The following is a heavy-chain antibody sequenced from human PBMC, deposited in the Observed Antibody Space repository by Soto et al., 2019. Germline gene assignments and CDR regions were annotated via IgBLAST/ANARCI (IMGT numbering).Heavy chain of an antibody. CDR1: GGTFSSYA. V-gene: IGHV1-69*01. D-gene: IGHD4-17*01. CDR2: IIPIFGTA. CDR3: ARATRDYDVPDDYGMDV. Sequence: VQLVQSGASVTTPGSSVKVSCKASGGTFSSYAISGVRQSPGQGLEWMGGIIPIFGTANYAQKFQGRVTSTADESTSTAYMELSSLRSEDTAVYYCARATRDYDVPDDYGMDVWGQGTTVTVSS. J-gene: IGHJ6*01.